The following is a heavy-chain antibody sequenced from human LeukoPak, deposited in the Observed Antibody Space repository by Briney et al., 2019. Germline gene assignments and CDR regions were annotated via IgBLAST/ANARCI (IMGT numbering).Heavy chain of an antibody. CDR3: ARDQGREYSSSWYDF. V-gene: IGHV4-59*01. Sequence: SETQSLTCTVSGASISSYYWSWIRQPPGKGLEWIGYIYSSGSTNYNPSLKSRVTMSVDTSKNQFSLKLISVTAADTALYYCARDQGREYSSSWYDFWGQGTLVTVSS. D-gene: IGHD6-13*01. CDR2: IYSSGST. CDR1: GASISSYY. J-gene: IGHJ5*01.